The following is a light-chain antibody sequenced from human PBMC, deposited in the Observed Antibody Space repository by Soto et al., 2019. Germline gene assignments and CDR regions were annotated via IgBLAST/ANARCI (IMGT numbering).Light chain of an antibody. CDR2: VEGSGSY. CDR1: SGHSSNI. CDR3: AAWDDSLNGVV. V-gene: IGLV4-60*03. Sequence: QSVLTQSSSASASLGSSVKLTCTLSSGHSSNIIAWHQQQPGKAPRYLMKVEGSGSYNKGSGVPDRFSGSSSGADRYLTISNLQSEDEADYYCAAWDDSLNGVVFGGGTKLTVL. J-gene: IGLJ2*01.